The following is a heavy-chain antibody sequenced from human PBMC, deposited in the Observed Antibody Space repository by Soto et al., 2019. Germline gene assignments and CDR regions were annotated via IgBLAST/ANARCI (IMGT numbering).Heavy chain of an antibody. CDR2: IWYDGSNK. CDR3: ARGVVPAGSWPLRGYYMDV. J-gene: IGHJ6*03. CDR1: GFTFSSYG. V-gene: IGHV3-33*01. Sequence: QVQLVESGGGVVQPGRSLRLSCAASGFTFSSYGMHWVRQAPGKGLEWVAVIWYDGSNKYYADSVKGRFTISRDNSKNTLYLQMNSLRAEDTAVYYCARGVVPAGSWPLRGYYMDVWGKGTTVTVSS. D-gene: IGHD2-2*01.